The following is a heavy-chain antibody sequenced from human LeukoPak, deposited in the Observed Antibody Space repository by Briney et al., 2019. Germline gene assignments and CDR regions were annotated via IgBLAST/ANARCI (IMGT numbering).Heavy chain of an antibody. J-gene: IGHJ4*02. V-gene: IGHV3-7*03. CDR1: GFTFSSYW. CDR2: IKEDGSET. Sequence: GGSPRLSCAVSGFTFSSYWMSWVRQAPGMGLELVANIKEDGSETYYVDSVKGRFTISRDNARNSVYLQMDRLRAGDTAVYYCARAGGGYFDYWGQGTLVTVSS. CDR3: ARAGGGYFDY. D-gene: IGHD4-23*01.